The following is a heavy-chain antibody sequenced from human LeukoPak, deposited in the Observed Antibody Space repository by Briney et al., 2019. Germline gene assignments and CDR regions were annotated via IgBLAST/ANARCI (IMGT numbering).Heavy chain of an antibody. D-gene: IGHD6-13*01. J-gene: IGHJ6*03. V-gene: IGHV3-73*01. CDR2: IGSKANSYAT. CDR1: GFTFSGST. Sequence: PGGSLRLSCAASGFTFSGSTMHWVRQASGKGLEWVGRIGSKANSYATAYAASVKGRFTISRDDSKNTAYLQMNSLKTEDTAVYYCTRLGGQQLGYYYYYMDVWGKGTTVTVSS. CDR3: TRLGGQQLGYYYYYMDV.